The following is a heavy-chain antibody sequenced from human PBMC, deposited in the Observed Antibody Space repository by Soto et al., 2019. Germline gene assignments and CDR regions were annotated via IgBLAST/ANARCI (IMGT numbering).Heavy chain of an antibody. CDR2: IDASSTHI. D-gene: IGHD4-4*01. Sequence: EVQLVESGGGLVKPGGSLRLSCAASGFSFSTYNMNWVRQAPGKGLEWVSSIDASSTHIYYADSVKGRFTISRDNGKSSLYLQMKSLRVDDTALYYCARVLHDYSNHANPPRFDPWGQGTLVIVSS. CDR3: ARVLHDYSNHANPPRFDP. J-gene: IGHJ5*02. CDR1: GFSFSTYN. V-gene: IGHV3-21*04.